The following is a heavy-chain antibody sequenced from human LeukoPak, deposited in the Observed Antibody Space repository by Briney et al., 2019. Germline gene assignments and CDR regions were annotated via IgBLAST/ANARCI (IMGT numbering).Heavy chain of an antibody. D-gene: IGHD1-1*01. CDR2: ISSSSSTI. J-gene: IGHJ5*02. Sequence: PGGSLRLSCAASGFTFGSYSMNWVRQAPGKGLEWVSYISSSSSTIYYADSVKGRFTISRDNAKNSLYLQMNSLRAEDTAVYYCARDRWNHREWFDPWGQGTLVTVSS. V-gene: IGHV3-48*01. CDR3: ARDRWNHREWFDP. CDR1: GFTFGSYS.